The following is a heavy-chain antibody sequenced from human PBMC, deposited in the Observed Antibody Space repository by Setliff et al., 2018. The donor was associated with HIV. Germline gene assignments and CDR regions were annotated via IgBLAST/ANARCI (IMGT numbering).Heavy chain of an antibody. CDR1: GYSFTTYW. CDR3: ARHGPMRDGYNHGAFDY. CDR2: IFPADSDT. V-gene: IGHV5-51*01. Sequence: GESLKISCKGSGYSFTTYWIAWARQMPGKGLEWMGIIFPADSDTTYSPSFQGQVTISADKSISTAYLQWSRLKASDTAMYYCARHGPMRDGYNHGAFDYWGQGTPVTVSS. J-gene: IGHJ4*02. D-gene: IGHD5-12*01.